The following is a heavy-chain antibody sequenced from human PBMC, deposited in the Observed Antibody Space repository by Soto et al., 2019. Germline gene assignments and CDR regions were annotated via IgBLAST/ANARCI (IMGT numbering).Heavy chain of an antibody. CDR2: ISYEGSHT. J-gene: IGHJ4*02. D-gene: IGHD2-15*01. CDR3: AKEVHCGGASCSWSAGFDY. Sequence: QVQLVESGGGVVQPGRSLRLSCAASGFIFSSYGMHWVRQAPGKGLEWVAVISYEGSHTYYADSVKGRFTITRDNSKNTLSLQMTSLRPEDTAVSYCAKEVHCGGASCSWSAGFDYWGQGSLLTVSS. V-gene: IGHV3-30*18. CDR1: GFIFSSYG.